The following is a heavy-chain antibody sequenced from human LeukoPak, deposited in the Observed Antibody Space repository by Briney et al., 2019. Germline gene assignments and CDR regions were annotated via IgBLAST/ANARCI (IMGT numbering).Heavy chain of an antibody. J-gene: IGHJ3*02. V-gene: IGHV4-59*01. CDR2: IYYSGST. CDR1: GGSISSYY. D-gene: IGHD3-10*01. Sequence: LETLSLTCTVSGGSISSYYWSWIRQPPGKGLEWIGYIYYSGSTNYNPSLKSRVTISVDTSKNQFSLKLSSVTAADTAVYYCARDPGITMVRGVIPSRGDAFDIWGQGTMVTVSS. CDR3: ARDPGITMVRGVIPSRGDAFDI.